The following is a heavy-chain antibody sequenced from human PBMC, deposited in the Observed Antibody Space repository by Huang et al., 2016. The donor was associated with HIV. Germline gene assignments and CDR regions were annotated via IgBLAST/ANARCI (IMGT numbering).Heavy chain of an antibody. D-gene: IGHD3-16*01. CDR2: IRYDGSNK. CDR1: GVLFSGYG. V-gene: IGHV3-30*02. CDR3: AKDDYDYVWGSWVDY. Sequence: QVQLVESGGGVVQPGGSLRLSCAVSGVLFSGYGLHWVRQAPGKGLEWVEFIRYDGSNKYDAESVKGRFTISRYNSKNTLFLQMNSLRTEDTAVYYCAKDDYDYVWGSWVDYWGQGTLVTVSS. J-gene: IGHJ4*02.